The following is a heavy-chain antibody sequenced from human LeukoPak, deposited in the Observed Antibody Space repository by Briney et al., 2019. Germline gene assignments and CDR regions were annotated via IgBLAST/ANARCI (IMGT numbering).Heavy chain of an antibody. CDR3: AKGDDGDYDY. Sequence: GGSLRLSCAASGFTFSSYAMNWVRQAPGKGLEWISSISGSGDNTYYADSVKGRFTISRDNSKNTLYLQMNSLRAEDTAVYYCAKGDDGDYDYWGQGTLVTVSS. D-gene: IGHD4-17*01. CDR1: GFTFSSYA. V-gene: IGHV3-23*01. CDR2: ISGSGDNT. J-gene: IGHJ4*02.